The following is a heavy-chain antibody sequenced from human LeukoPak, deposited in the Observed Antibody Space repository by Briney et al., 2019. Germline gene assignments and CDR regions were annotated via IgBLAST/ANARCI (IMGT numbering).Heavy chain of an antibody. V-gene: IGHV3-21*01. Sequence: GGSLILSCAASGFTFSIYSLTWVRQAPGKGLEWVSSISSTSGYIYYADSVKGRFTISRDNAHNSLYLQMNSLRPEDTAVYSCARVAAGAETHTLHYHYMDVWGKGTTVTVSS. CDR1: GFTFSIYS. CDR2: ISSTSGYI. D-gene: IGHD6-13*01. J-gene: IGHJ6*03. CDR3: ARVAAGAETHTLHYHYMDV.